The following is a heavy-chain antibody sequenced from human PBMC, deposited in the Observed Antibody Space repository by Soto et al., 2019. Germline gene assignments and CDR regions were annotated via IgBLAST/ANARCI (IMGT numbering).Heavy chain of an antibody. V-gene: IGHV4-59*01. CDR2: IYYSGST. D-gene: IGHD7-27*01. CDR1: GGSISSYY. Sequence: QVQLQESGPGLVKPSETLSLTCTVSGGSISSYYWSWIRQPPGKGLEWIGYIYYSGSTNYTPSLKSRVTISVDTSKNQFSLKLSSVTAADTAVYYCARAWGYAFDIWGQGTMVTVSS. J-gene: IGHJ3*02. CDR3: ARAWGYAFDI.